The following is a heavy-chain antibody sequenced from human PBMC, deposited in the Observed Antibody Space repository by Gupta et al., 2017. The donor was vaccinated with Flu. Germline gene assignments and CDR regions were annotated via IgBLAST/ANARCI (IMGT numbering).Heavy chain of an antibody. D-gene: IGHD3-22*01. J-gene: IGHJ4*02. CDR3: ARDNMIGGRDY. CDR1: GFTFSDHH. Sequence: EVHLVESGGGLVQPGGSLRLSCAASGFTFSDHHIDWVRQGPGKGLEWVGRMKNKANDYITEYAASVKGRFTISRDDSERSLYLQLNSLRTDDTGVYYCARDNMIGGRDYWGQGTLIIVSS. V-gene: IGHV3-72*01. CDR2: MKNKANDYIT.